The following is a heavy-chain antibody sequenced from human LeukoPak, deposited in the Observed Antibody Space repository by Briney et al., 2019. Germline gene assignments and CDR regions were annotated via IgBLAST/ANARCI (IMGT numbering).Heavy chain of an antibody. D-gene: IGHD2-15*01. CDR3: ARTHYCSGGSCYLFMSGRYYYGMDV. V-gene: IGHV4-39*07. J-gene: IGHJ6*02. Sequence: WVRQPPGKGLEWIGSIYYSGSTYYNPSLKSRVTISVDKSKNQFSLKLSSVTAADTAVYYCARTHYCSGGSCYLFMSGRYYYGMDVWGQGTTVTVSS. CDR2: IYYSGST.